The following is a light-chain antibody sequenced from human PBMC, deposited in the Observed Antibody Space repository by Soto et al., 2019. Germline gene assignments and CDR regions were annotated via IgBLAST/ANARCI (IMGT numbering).Light chain of an antibody. Sequence: DIPMTQSPSTLSASVGDRVTITCRASQSISSWLAWYQQKPGKAPKVLIYKASSLESGVPSRFSGSGSGTEFTLTINSLQPDDFATYYCQQYSSQGTFGQGTKVEIK. CDR3: QQYSSQGT. V-gene: IGKV1-5*03. CDR2: KAS. CDR1: QSISSW. J-gene: IGKJ1*01.